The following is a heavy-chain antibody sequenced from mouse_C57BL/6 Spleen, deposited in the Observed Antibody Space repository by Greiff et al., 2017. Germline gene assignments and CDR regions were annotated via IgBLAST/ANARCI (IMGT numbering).Heavy chain of an antibody. CDR2: INPSTGGT. J-gene: IGHJ4*01. D-gene: IGHD2-3*01. CDR1: GYSFTGYY. V-gene: IGHV1-42*01. Sequence: EVQLQQSGPELVKPGASVKISCKASGYSFTGYYMNWVKQSPEKSLEWIGEINPSTGGTTYNQKFKAKATLTVDKSSSTAYMQLKSLTSEDSAVYYCARADDGYYTYAMDYWGQGTSVTVSS. CDR3: ARADDGYYTYAMDY.